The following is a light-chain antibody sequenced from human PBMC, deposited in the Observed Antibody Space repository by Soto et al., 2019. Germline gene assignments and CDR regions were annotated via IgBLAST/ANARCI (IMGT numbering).Light chain of an antibody. Sequence: NFMLTQPHSVSESPGETVTISCTRSRGGIANNYVQWYQQRPGSAPIFVIYEHSQRPSGVPDRFSGSTDGSSNSASLTISGLQTEDEADYYCQSYDSDYVLFGGGTKVTVL. J-gene: IGLJ2*01. CDR2: EHS. CDR3: QSYDSDYVL. CDR1: RGGIANNY. V-gene: IGLV6-57*04.